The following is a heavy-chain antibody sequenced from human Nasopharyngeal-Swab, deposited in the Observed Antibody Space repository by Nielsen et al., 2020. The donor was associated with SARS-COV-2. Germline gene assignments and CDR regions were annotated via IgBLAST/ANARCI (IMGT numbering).Heavy chain of an antibody. CDR1: GFTFSDYY. V-gene: IGHV3-11*04. CDR2: ISSSGSTI. D-gene: IGHD6-13*01. Sequence: GEALKISWAASGFTFSDYYMSWIRQAPGKGLEWVSYISSSGSTIYYADSVKGRFTISRDNAKNSLYLQMNSLRAEDTAVYYCARDWVAAAGNLDYWGQGTLVTVSS. CDR3: ARDWVAAAGNLDY. J-gene: IGHJ4*02.